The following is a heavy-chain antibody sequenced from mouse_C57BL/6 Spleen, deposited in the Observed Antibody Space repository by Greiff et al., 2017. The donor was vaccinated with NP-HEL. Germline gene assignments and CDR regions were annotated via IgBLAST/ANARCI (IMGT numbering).Heavy chain of an antibody. CDR2: INPGSGGT. V-gene: IGHV1-54*01. D-gene: IGHD4-1*01. J-gene: IGHJ2*01. CDR3: AREGPELGRSYYFDY. Sequence: VQLQQSGAELVRPGTSVKVSCKASGYAFTNYLIEWVKQRPGQGLEWIGVINPGSGGTNYNEKFKGKATLTADKSSSTAYMQLSSLTSEDSAVYFCAREGPELGRSYYFDYWGQGTTLTVSS. CDR1: GYAFTNYL.